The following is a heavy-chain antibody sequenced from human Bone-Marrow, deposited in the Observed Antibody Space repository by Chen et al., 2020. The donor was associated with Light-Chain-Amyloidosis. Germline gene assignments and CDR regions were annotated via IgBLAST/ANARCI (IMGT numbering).Heavy chain of an antibody. Sequence: EVQLLESGGGLVQPGGSLRLSCAASGFTFSSYAMSWVRQAPGKGLEWVSASSGSGGRKSYADSVKGRFTISSDNSKNTLYLQMNSLRAEDTAVYYCAKDGMYSMSGYYYGMDVWGQGTTVTVSS. J-gene: IGHJ6*02. CDR2: SSGSGGRK. D-gene: IGHD2-8*01. V-gene: IGHV3-23*01. CDR3: AKDGMYSMSGYYYGMDV. CDR1: GFTFSSYA.